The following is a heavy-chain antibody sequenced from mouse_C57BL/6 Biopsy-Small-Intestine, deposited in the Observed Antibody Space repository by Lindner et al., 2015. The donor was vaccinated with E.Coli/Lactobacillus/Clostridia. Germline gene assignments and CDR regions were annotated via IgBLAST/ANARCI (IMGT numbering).Heavy chain of an antibody. CDR2: INPNSGGS. CDR3: ARDFIPGFWSAIGGFDF. Sequence: SVKVSCKASGYTFSNYYIHWVRQAPGQGPEWMGRINPNSGGSQSPQKFQGRVTLTWDGSISTAYMELSRLTSDDTAIYYCARDFIPGFWSAIGGFDFWGQGTLVTVS. J-gene: IGHJ3*01. V-gene: IGHV1-62-3*01. D-gene: IGHD6-1*01. CDR1: GYTFSNYY.